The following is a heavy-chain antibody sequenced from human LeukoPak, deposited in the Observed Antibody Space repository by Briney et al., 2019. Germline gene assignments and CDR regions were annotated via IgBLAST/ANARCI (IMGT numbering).Heavy chain of an antibody. J-gene: IGHJ4*02. V-gene: IGHV1-69*05. CDR1: GGTFSSYA. D-gene: IGHD3-3*01. Sequence: SVKVSCKASGGTFSSYAISWVRQAPGQGLEWMGRIIPIFGTANYAQKFQGRVTITTDESTSTAYMELSSLRSEDTAVYYCARVTDFWSGKGADFGYRGQGTLVTVSS. CDR2: IIPIFGTA. CDR3: ARVTDFWSGKGADFGY.